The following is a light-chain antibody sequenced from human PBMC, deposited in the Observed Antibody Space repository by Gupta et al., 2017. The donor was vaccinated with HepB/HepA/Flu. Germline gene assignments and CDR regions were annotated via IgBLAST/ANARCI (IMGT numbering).Light chain of an antibody. CDR2: GAS. CDR1: QSVYSS. CDR3: QQYNRRPLT. V-gene: IGKV3-15*01. Sequence: IVMTQSPASLSVSTGERVTLSCRASQSVYSSLAWYQQKPGQAPRLLIYGASTRATDIPARFSGSGSGTEFTLTISSLQSEDFAVYFCQQYNRRPLTFGGGTKVEIK. J-gene: IGKJ4*01.